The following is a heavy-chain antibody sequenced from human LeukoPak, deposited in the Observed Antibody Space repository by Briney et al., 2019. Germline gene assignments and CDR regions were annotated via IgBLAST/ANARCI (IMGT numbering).Heavy chain of an antibody. CDR3: AKPKASWELLDAFDI. CDR2: ISGNGDST. J-gene: IGHJ3*02. CDR1: AFTYSGYG. D-gene: IGHD1-26*01. V-gene: IGHV3-23*01. Sequence: GGSLRLSCAASAFTYSGYGMSWVRQAPGKRLEWVSVISGNGDSTYYADSVKGRFTISRDNSKNTLYLQMNSLRAEDTAVYYCAKPKASWELLDAFDIWGQGTMVTVSS.